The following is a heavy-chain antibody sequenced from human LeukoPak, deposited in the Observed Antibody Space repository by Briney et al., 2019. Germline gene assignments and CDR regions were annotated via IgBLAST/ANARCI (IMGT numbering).Heavy chain of an antibody. CDR1: GYTFTSYD. D-gene: IGHD3-22*01. J-gene: IGHJ3*02. CDR2: MNPNSGNT. V-gene: IGHV1-8*02. CDR3: ARRFYYDSSGYYYAPAAFDI. Sequence: ASVKVSCKASGYTFTSYDINWVRQATGQGLEWMGWMNPNSGNTGYAQKFQGRVTMTRDTSISTAYMELSRLRSDDTAVYYCARRFYYDSSGYYYAPAAFDIWGQGTMVTVSS.